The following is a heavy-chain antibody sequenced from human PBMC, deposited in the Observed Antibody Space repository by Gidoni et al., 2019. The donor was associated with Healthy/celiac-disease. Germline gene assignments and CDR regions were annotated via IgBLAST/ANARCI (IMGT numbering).Heavy chain of an antibody. CDR2: ISWNSGSI. J-gene: IGHJ6*02. D-gene: IGHD6-6*01. V-gene: IGHV3-9*01. Sequence: EVQLVESGGGLVQPGRSLRLSCAASGFTFDDYAMHWVRQAPGKGLEWVSGISWNSGSIGYADSVKGRFTISRDNAKNSLYLQMNSLRAEDTALYYCAKDMRSSSPYYYYGMDVWGQGTTVTVSS. CDR1: GFTFDDYA. CDR3: AKDMRSSSPYYYYGMDV.